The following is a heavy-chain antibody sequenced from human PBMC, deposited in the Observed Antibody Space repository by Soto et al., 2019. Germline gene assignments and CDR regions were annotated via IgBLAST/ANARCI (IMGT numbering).Heavy chain of an antibody. V-gene: IGHV4-59*08. CDR1: GGSIGSYY. CDR3: ARHVISVAPLGG. Sequence: QVHLQESGPGLVKPPETLFVTCSVSGGSIGSYYWSWIRQSPGKGLEWIGFIHYSGSTNYNPSLRSRVTISVDTSKNQLSLKLNSVNSEDTAVYYCARHVISVAPLGGWGQGALVTVSS. CDR2: IHYSGST. D-gene: IGHD6-19*01. J-gene: IGHJ4*02.